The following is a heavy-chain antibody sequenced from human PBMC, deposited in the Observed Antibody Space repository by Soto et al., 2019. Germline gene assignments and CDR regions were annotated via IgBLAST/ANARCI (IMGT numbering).Heavy chain of an antibody. CDR1: GFTFSSFA. Sequence: PGGSLRLSCAASGFTFSSFAMSWVRQAPGKGPEWVSAISGSGDKPYYADSVKGRFTISRDNSKNTLHLQMNSLRAEDTAIYYCAKGRSYYYYYGVDIWGQGTTVTVSS. CDR3: AKGRSYYYYYGVDI. CDR2: ISGSGDKP. V-gene: IGHV3-23*01. J-gene: IGHJ6*02.